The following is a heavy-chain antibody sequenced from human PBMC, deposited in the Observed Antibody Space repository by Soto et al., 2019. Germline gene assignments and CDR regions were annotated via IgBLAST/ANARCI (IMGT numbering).Heavy chain of an antibody. CDR3: ARVNRGYSYGDFDY. D-gene: IGHD5-18*01. CDR1: GFIVSSNY. CDR2: TESGGSS. V-gene: IGHV3-53*05. J-gene: IGHJ4*02. Sequence: PGGSLRLSCTVSGFIVSSNYISWVRQAPGKGLEWVSVTESGGSSSYADSVKGRFTISRDNSKNTLYLQMNSLRSEDTAVYYCARVNRGYSYGDFDYWGQGTLVTVSS.